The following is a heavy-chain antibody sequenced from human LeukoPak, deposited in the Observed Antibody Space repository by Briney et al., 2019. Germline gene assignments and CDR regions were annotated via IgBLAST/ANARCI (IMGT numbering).Heavy chain of an antibody. CDR1: GFSFSSNY. CDR3: ARVKAVFVGDVRRSLPRELDY. V-gene: IGHV3-66*01. CDR2: YYSGGRT. D-gene: IGHD3-16*02. J-gene: IGHJ4*02. Sequence: GGSLRLSCAAAGFSFSSNYMSWVRQAPGKGLEWVSVYYSGGRTYYADSVKGRFTISRDSSKNTVDLQMDSLRADDTATYYCARVKAVFVGDVRRSLPRELDYWGQGVLVTVSS.